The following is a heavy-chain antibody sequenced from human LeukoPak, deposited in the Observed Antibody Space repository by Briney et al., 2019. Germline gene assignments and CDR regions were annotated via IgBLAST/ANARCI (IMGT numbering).Heavy chain of an antibody. Sequence: GGSLSLSCAASGFTFSSYSMNWVRQAPGKGLEWVSSISSSSSYIYYADSVKGRFTISRDNAKNSLYLQMNSLRAEDTAVYYCARGYYYDSSGYSKDFDYWGQGTLVTVSS. CDR2: ISSSSSYI. CDR1: GFTFSSYS. D-gene: IGHD3-22*01. J-gene: IGHJ4*02. CDR3: ARGYYYDSSGYSKDFDY. V-gene: IGHV3-21*01.